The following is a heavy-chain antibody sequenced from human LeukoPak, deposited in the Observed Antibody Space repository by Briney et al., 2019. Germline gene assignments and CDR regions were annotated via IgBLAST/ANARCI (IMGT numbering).Heavy chain of an antibody. D-gene: IGHD3-3*01. J-gene: IGHJ3*02. V-gene: IGHV3-30*04. CDR3: ARPALEWLLYDAFGI. Sequence: GGSLRLSCAASGFTFSSYSMHWVRQAPGKGLEWVAVLSYDGSNKYYADSVKGRFTISRDNSKNTLYLQMNSLRAEDTAVYYCARPALEWLLYDAFGIWGQGTMVTVSS. CDR1: GFTFSSYS. CDR2: LSYDGSNK.